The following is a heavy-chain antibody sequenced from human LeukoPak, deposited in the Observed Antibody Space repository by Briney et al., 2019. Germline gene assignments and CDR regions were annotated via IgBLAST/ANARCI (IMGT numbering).Heavy chain of an antibody. D-gene: IGHD4/OR15-4a*01. V-gene: IGHV3-74*01. CDR1: GFTFSSYW. J-gene: IGHJ6*03. CDR3: AQGAQSGYYYYYMDV. CDR2: INSDGSST. Sequence: GGSLRLSCAASGFTFSSYWMHWVRQAPGKGLVWVSRINSDGSSTSYADSVKGRFTISRDNAKNTLYLQMNSLRAEDTAVYYCAQGAQSGYYYYYMDVWGKGTTVTISS.